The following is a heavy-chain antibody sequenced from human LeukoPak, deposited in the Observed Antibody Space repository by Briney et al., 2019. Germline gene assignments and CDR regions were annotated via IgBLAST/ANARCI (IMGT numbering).Heavy chain of an antibody. CDR1: GFTFSSYS. CDR2: ISSNGGST. CDR3: ARVYSSIWTVDY. Sequence: PGESLRLSCAASGFTFSSYSMHWVRQAPGKGLEYVSAISSNGGSTYYANSVKARLTISRDNSRNTLYLQMGSLRAEDMAVYYCARVYSSIWTVDYWGQGTLVTVSS. V-gene: IGHV3-64*01. D-gene: IGHD6-13*01. J-gene: IGHJ4*02.